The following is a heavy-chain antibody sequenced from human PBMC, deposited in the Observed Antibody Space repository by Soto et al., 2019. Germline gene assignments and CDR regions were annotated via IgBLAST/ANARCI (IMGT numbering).Heavy chain of an antibody. CDR3: TTGLSNGYYNFDY. Sequence: EMQLVESGGGLVKPGGSLRLSCAASGFTFADAWMSWVRQAPGRGLEWVGRIKREADGGTTDYAAPVKGRTTISRDDSKNTLCLQMNSLKTEDTAVYYCTTGLSNGYYNFDYWGQGTPVTVSS. V-gene: IGHV3-15*01. J-gene: IGHJ4*02. D-gene: IGHD3-22*01. CDR1: GFTFADAW. CDR2: IKREADGGTT.